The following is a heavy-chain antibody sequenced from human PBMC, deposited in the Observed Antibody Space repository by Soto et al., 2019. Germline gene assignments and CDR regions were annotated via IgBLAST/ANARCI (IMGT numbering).Heavy chain of an antibody. J-gene: IGHJ6*01. D-gene: IGHD2-2*02. V-gene: IGHV4-34*01. Sequence: QVQLQQWGAGLLKPSETLSLTCAVYGGSFSGYYWSWIRQPPGKGLEWIGEINHSGSTNYNPSLKSRVTISVDTSKNQFSLKLSSVTAADTAVYYCARGNSYSYCSSTSCYIPYYYYGMDVW. CDR3: ARGNSYSYCSSTSCYIPYYYYGMDV. CDR1: GGSFSGYY. CDR2: INHSGST.